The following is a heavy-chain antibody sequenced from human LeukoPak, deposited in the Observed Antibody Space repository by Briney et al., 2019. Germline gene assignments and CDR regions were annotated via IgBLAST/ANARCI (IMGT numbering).Heavy chain of an antibody. V-gene: IGHV1-46*01. CDR2: INPSGGST. D-gene: IGHD2-8*01. J-gene: IGHJ5*02. Sequence: GASVKVSCKAFGYTFTSNYMHWVRQAPGQGLEWMGIINPSGGSTSYAQKFQGRVTMTRDMSTSTVYMELSSLRSEDTAAYYCARDRRLASFHLMGAPNWFDPWGQGTLVTVSS. CDR1: GYTFTSNY. CDR3: ARDRRLASFHLMGAPNWFDP.